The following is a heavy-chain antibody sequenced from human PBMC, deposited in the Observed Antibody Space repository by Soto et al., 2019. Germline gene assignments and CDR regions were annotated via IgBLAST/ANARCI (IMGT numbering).Heavy chain of an antibody. CDR1: GGTFSSYA. D-gene: IGHD2-2*01. V-gene: IGHV1-69*01. J-gene: IGHJ6*02. Sequence: QVQLVQSGAEVKKPGSSVKVSSKVSGGTFSSYAISWVQRPLGQGLEWLGGIIPISGTANYAQKFQGSVTITADESTSTAYMELSSLSSEDTAVYYCARSQGSSTSLEIYYYYYYGMDVWGQGTTVTVSS. CDR2: IIPISGTA. CDR3: ARSQGSSTSLEIYYYYYYGMDV.